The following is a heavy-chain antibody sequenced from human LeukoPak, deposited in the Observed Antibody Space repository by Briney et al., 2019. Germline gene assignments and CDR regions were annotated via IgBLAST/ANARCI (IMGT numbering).Heavy chain of an antibody. CDR3: ASRSSGWSSFDY. J-gene: IGHJ4*02. D-gene: IGHD6-19*01. CDR2: VHYSGST. CDR1: GGSSSSHY. V-gene: IGHV4-59*11. Sequence: PSETLSLTCSLSGGSSSSHYWSWIRQPPGKGLEWIGYVHYSGSTNYNPSLKSRVTISVDTSKNQFSLKRSSVTAADTAVYYCASRSSGWSSFDYWGQGTLVTVSS.